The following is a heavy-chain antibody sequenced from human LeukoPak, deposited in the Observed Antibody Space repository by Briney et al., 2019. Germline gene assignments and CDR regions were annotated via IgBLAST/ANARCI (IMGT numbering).Heavy chain of an antibody. D-gene: IGHD6-19*01. CDR2: IRGSGDRT. V-gene: IGHV3-23*01. Sequence: PGGSLRLSCAASGFTFGSYAMSWVRQAPGKGLEWVSAIRGSGDRTHYADSVKGRFTISRDNSENTLHLQMNSLRTEDTALYYCAKDRGSSGSYYMDVWGKGTTVTISS. J-gene: IGHJ6*03. CDR3: AKDRGSSGSYYMDV. CDR1: GFTFGSYA.